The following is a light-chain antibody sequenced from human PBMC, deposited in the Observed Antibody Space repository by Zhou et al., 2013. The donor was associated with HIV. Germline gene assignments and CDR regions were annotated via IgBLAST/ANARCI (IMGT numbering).Light chain of an antibody. V-gene: IGKV1-5*03. J-gene: IGKJ1*01. CDR1: QNINTW. CDR2: KAS. CDR3: QQYDNLWT. Sequence: DIQMTQSPSTLSASVGDSVTVTCRASQNINTWLAWYQQSPGKAPKLLLYKASTLESGVPSRFSGSGSGTDFSLTIDGLQGDDFATYYCQQYDNLWTFGQGT.